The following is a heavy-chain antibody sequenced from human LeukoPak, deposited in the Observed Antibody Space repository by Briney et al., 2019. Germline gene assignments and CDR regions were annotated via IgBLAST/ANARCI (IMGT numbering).Heavy chain of an antibody. V-gene: IGHV3-23*01. CDR3: AKSLHSTRTSRTRLVSAFDI. J-gene: IGHJ3*02. CDR2: ISGSGGST. D-gene: IGHD2-8*01. CDR1: GFTFSSYA. Sequence: GGSLRLSCAASGFTFSSYAMSWVRQAPGKGLEWVSAISGSGGSTYYADSVKGRFTISRDNSKNTLYLQMNSLRAEDTAVYYCAKSLHSTRTSRTRLVSAFDIWGQGTMVTVSS.